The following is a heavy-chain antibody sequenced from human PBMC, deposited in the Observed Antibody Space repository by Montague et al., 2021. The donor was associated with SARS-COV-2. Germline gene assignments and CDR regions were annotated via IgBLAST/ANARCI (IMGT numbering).Heavy chain of an antibody. D-gene: IGHD3-16*02. Sequence: SLRLSCAASGFTFSSYSMNWVRQAPGKGLEWVSSISSSSSYIYYVDSVNGRFTISRDNAKNSLYLQMNSLRAEDTAVYYCARDWRLRLGELSLYGNDAFDFWGQGTMVTVSS. CDR1: GFTFSSYS. J-gene: IGHJ3*01. V-gene: IGHV3-21*01. CDR2: ISSSSSYI. CDR3: ARDWRLRLGELSLYGNDAFDF.